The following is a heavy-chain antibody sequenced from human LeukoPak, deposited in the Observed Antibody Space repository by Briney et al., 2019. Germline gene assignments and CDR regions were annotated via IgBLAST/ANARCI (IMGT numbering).Heavy chain of an antibody. V-gene: IGHV4-34*01. CDR2: INHNGST. D-gene: IGHD2-21*02. CDR1: GGSISSGGYS. Sequence: PSETLSLTCAVSGGSISSGGYSWSWIRQPPGKGLEWIGEINHNGSTNYNPSLKSRVTISVDTSKNQFSLKLSSVTAADTAVYYCARGPPYIVVVTAIGFFDYWGQGTLVTVSS. CDR3: ARGPPYIVVVTAIGFFDY. J-gene: IGHJ4*02.